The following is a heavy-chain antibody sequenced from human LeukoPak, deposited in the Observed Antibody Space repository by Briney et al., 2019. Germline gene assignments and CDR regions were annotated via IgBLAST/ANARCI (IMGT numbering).Heavy chain of an antibody. J-gene: IGHJ6*03. Sequence: GGSLRLSCAASGFTISSNYMSWVRQAPGKGLEWVSVIYSGGSTYYSDSVKSRFTISRDNSTNMLYLQMNSLRAEDTAVYYCARGGGSGSPNYYYYYMVVWGKGTTVSISS. CDR2: IYSGGST. D-gene: IGHD3-10*01. CDR3: ARGGGSGSPNYYYYYMVV. V-gene: IGHV3-66*01. CDR1: GFTISSNY.